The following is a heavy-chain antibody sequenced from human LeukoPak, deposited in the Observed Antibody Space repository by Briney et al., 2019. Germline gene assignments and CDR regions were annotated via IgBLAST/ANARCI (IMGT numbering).Heavy chain of an antibody. CDR3: ARGGIAAPQRGDY. CDR2: IIPIFGTA. CDR1: GGTFSSYA. J-gene: IGHJ4*02. V-gene: IGHV1-69*13. D-gene: IGHD6-13*01. Sequence: SVKVSCKASGGTFSSYAISWVRQAPGQGLEWMGGIIPIFGTANYAQKFQGRVTITADESTSTAYMELSSLRSEDTAGYYCARGGIAAPQRGDYWGQGTLVTVSS.